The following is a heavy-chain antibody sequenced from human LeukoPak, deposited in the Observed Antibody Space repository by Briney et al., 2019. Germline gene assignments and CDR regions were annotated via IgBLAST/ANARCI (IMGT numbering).Heavy chain of an antibody. CDR2: FDPEDGET. J-gene: IGHJ6*02. CDR3: ATDGVTTFGMDV. D-gene: IGHD4-17*01. Sequence: GASVKVSCKVSGYTLTELSMHWVRQAPGKGLEWMGGFDPEDGETIYAQKVQGRVTMTEDTSTDTAYMELSSLRSEDTAVYYCATDGVTTFGMDVWGQGTTVTVSS. V-gene: IGHV1-24*01. CDR1: GYTLTELS.